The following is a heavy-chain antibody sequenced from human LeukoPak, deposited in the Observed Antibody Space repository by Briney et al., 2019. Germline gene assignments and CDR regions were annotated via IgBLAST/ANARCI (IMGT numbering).Heavy chain of an antibody. Sequence: GGSLRLSCAASGFTFSSYGMDWVRQAPGKGLEWVAFIRNDGSNKYYADSVRGRFTISRDNSKNTLSLQMNSLRAEDTAVYYCARGMDGYDAFDIWGQGTMVTVSS. V-gene: IGHV3-30*02. D-gene: IGHD5-18*01. CDR3: ARGMDGYDAFDI. CDR2: IRNDGSNK. J-gene: IGHJ3*02. CDR1: GFTFSSYG.